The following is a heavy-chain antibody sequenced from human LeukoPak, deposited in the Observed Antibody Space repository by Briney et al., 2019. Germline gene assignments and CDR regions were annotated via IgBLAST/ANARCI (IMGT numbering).Heavy chain of an antibody. CDR3: ARDSCTGGSCYSEGLY. J-gene: IGHJ4*02. D-gene: IGHD2-15*01. CDR2: IYTSGST. Sequence: SETLSLTCAVYGGSFSGYYWSWIRQPPGKGLEWIGRIYTSGSTNYNPSLKSRVTMSVDTSKNQFSLKLSSVTAADTAVYYCARDSCTGGSCYSEGLYWGQGTLVTVSS. V-gene: IGHV4-59*10. CDR1: GGSFSGYY.